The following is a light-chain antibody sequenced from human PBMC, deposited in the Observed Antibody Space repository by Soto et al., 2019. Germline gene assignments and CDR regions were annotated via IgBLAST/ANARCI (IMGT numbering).Light chain of an antibody. CDR1: QSVGNNF. V-gene: IGKV3-20*01. J-gene: IGKJ4*01. Sequence: EIVLTQSPGTLSLSPEERATLSCRASQSVGNNFLAWYQQKLGQPPRLLVFHASTRATGIPDRFSGGGSGADFTLIISRLEPEDFAVYYCHQYAYAPLTFGGGTKVEIK. CDR3: HQYAYAPLT. CDR2: HAS.